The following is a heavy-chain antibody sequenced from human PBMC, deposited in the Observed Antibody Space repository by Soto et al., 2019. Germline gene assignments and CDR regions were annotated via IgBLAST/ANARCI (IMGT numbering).Heavy chain of an antibody. D-gene: IGHD3-10*01. Sequence: GGSLRLSCAASGFTFSTSGMHWVRQAPGEGLEWVALISYDGGNKFYAESVKGRFTISRDNSKNTLFLQLNSLGAEDTAVYYCAKDVGIINYYYGMDVWGLGTTVTVSS. CDR1: GFTFSTSG. J-gene: IGHJ6*02. CDR2: ISYDGGNK. CDR3: AKDVGIINYYYGMDV. V-gene: IGHV3-30*18.